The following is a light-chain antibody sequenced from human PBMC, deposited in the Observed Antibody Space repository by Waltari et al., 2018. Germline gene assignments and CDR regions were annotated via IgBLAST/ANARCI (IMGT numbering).Light chain of an antibody. CDR3: GTWDNNLSALV. CDR2: ETE. Sequence: QSVLTQPPSVSAAPGQKVTISCSGSTPTIGTNYVSWYQQLPGAAPKVFIYETEKRPSGIPDRFSGSKSGTSASLGITGLQTGDEAAYYCGTWDNNLSALVFGGGTKLTVL. J-gene: IGLJ2*01. V-gene: IGLV1-51*02. CDR1: TPTIGTNY.